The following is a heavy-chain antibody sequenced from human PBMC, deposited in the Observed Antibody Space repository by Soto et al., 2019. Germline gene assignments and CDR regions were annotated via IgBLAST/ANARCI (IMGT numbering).Heavy chain of an antibody. J-gene: IGHJ5*02. CDR1: GGSISGYY. CDR2: MYNTGST. Sequence: SETLSLTCTVSGGSISGYYWSWIRQPPGKGLEWIGYMYNTGSTVYNPSFKSRVTISVDTSKNQFSLKLNSVTAADTAVYYCARDQSWHDLVWWFDPWGQGTLVTVS. V-gene: IGHV4-59*01. D-gene: IGHD1-1*01. CDR3: ARDQSWHDLVWWFDP.